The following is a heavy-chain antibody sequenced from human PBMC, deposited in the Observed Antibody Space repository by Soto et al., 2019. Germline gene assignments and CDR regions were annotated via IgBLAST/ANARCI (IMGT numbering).Heavy chain of an antibody. Sequence: QVQLQQWGAGLLKPSETLSLTCAVYGGSFSGYYWSWIRQPPGKGLEWIGEINHSGSTNYNPSLKSRVTISVDTSKNQFSLKLSSVTAADTAVYYCARASSTSRQNDYWGQGTLVTVSS. CDR2: INHSGST. CDR3: ARASSTSRQNDY. J-gene: IGHJ4*02. D-gene: IGHD2-2*01. CDR1: GGSFSGYY. V-gene: IGHV4-34*01.